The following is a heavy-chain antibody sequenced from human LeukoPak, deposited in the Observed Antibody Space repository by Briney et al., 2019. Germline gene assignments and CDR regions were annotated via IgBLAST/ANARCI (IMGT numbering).Heavy chain of an antibody. V-gene: IGHV3-43*01. CDR1: GFTFEDYT. Sequence: QPGGSLRLSCAASGFTFEDYTMHWVRQAPGKTLEWDSLISWDGTTYYTDSVKGRFTISRDNSENSLYLQMDSLRSEDTAFYYCVKDLSYESSGYVFDYWGQGTLVTVSS. D-gene: IGHD3-22*01. J-gene: IGHJ4*02. CDR2: ISWDGTT. CDR3: VKDLSYESSGYVFDY.